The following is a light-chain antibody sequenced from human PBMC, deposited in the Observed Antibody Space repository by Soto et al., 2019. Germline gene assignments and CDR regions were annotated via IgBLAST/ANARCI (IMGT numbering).Light chain of an antibody. J-gene: IGKJ2*01. V-gene: IGKV2-30*01. CDR1: QGLVYSDGNIY. CDR2: KVS. Sequence: DVVMTQSPLSLPVSLGQPASISCRSSQGLVYSDGNIYLSWLHRSPGQSPRRLIYKVSNRDSGVPDRFSGSGSGTDFTLKISRVEAEDIGIFYCMQNTHWPYTFGQGTNLEIK. CDR3: MQNTHWPYT.